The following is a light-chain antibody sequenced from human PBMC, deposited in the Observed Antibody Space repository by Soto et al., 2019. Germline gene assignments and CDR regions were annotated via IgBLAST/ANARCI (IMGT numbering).Light chain of an antibody. CDR1: QSIRSW. V-gene: IGKV1-5*01. J-gene: IGKJ1*01. Sequence: DIQMTQSPSTLSASVGDRVTITCRASQSIRSWLAWYQQKPGKAPKLLIYDASSLQGGVPARFSGSGSETGFTLTISSLQPDDFATYYCQQYNSFSGIFGQGTKVEIK. CDR3: QQYNSFSGI. CDR2: DAS.